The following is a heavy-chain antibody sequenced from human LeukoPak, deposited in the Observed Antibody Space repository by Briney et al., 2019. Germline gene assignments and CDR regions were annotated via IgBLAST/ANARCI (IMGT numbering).Heavy chain of an antibody. J-gene: IGHJ4*02. CDR2: IYYSGST. CDR3: ARVKQQLVRGIFDY. Sequence: SETLSLTCTVSGGSISSGGYYSSWIRQHPGKGLEWIGYIYYSGSTYYNPSLKSRVTISVDTSKNQFSLKLSSVTAADTAVYYCARVKQQLVRGIFDYWGQGTLVTVSS. D-gene: IGHD6-13*01. V-gene: IGHV4-31*03. CDR1: GGSISSGGYY.